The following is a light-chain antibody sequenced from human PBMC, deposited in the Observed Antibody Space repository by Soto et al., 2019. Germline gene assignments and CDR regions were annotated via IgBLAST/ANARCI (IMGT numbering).Light chain of an antibody. CDR3: QQHDNLPLT. J-gene: IGKJ4*01. CDR2: DTS. Sequence: QLTKSPSSVSASVGDRVTITCLASQVISSYLAWYQQKPGKAPKLLIYDTSNLETGVPYRFSGSGSGTDFIFTISSLQPEDSATYYCQQHDNLPLTFGGGTKVDI. CDR1: QVISSY. V-gene: IGKV1-33*01.